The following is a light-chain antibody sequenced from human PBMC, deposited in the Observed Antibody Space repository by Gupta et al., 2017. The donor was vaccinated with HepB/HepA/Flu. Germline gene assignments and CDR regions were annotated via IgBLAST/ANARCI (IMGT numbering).Light chain of an antibody. CDR1: QSLLHDTGYNY. J-gene: IGKJ4*01. V-gene: IGKV2-28*01. CDR2: VGS. Sequence: DIVMIQPPLSLSVTPGEPASISCRSSQSLLHDTGYNYLDWYLQKPGQSPQLLIYVGSNRASGVLARLSGGGSGPDFTLKISRVGPEDVGVYSGMQAGQSLTLGEGPGWRSN. CDR3: MQAGQSLT.